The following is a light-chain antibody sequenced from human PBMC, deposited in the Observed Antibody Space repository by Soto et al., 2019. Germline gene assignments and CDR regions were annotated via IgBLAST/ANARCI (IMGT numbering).Light chain of an antibody. CDR1: QSVSSSY. CDR3: QQYGSSLYT. V-gene: IGKV3-20*01. CDR2: GAS. Sequence: EIVLTQSPGTLSLSQGERATLSCRASQSVSSSYLAWYQQKPGQAPRLLIYGASSRATGIPDRFSGSGSGTDFTLPISRLEPEDFAVYYCQQYGSSLYTFGQGTKLEIK. J-gene: IGKJ2*01.